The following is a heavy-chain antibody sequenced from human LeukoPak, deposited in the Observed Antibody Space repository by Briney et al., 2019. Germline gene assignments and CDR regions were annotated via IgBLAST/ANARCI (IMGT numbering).Heavy chain of an antibody. CDR3: ARDASGSYGFDP. CDR2: MNPNSGNT. J-gene: IGHJ5*02. D-gene: IGHD3-10*01. Sequence: ASVKVSCRASGYSFTSHDITWVRQATGQGLEWLGWMNPNSGNTGSARKFQGRVTMSRGTSINTAYMELSSLRSEDSAVYYCARDASGSYGFDPWGQGTLVTVSS. CDR1: GYSFTSHD. V-gene: IGHV1-8*01.